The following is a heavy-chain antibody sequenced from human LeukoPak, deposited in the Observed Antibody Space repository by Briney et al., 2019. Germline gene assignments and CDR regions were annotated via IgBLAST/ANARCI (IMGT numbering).Heavy chain of an antibody. V-gene: IGHV3-48*04. Sequence: GGSLRLSCAASGFTFSSYSMNWVRQAPGKGLEWVSYISSRSSTIYYADSVKGRFTISRGNAKNSLYLQMNSLRAEDTAVYYCAGVWGSYRWFDYWGQGTLVTVSS. J-gene: IGHJ4*02. CDR3: AGVWGSYRWFDY. CDR1: GFTFSSYS. CDR2: ISSRSSTI. D-gene: IGHD3-16*02.